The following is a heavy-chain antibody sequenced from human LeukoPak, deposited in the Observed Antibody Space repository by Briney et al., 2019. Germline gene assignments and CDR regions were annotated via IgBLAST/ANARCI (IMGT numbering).Heavy chain of an antibody. Sequence: PSETLSLTCTVYDESFSDYFWIWIRQPPGKGLEWIGYIYYSGSTYYNPSLKSRVTISVDTSKNQFSLKLSSVTAADTAVYYCARVVRKDDYGPSPHHFDYWGQGTLVTVSS. CDR2: IYYSGST. J-gene: IGHJ4*02. V-gene: IGHV4-59*06. D-gene: IGHD4-17*01. CDR3: ARVVRKDDYGPSPHHFDY. CDR1: DESFSDYF.